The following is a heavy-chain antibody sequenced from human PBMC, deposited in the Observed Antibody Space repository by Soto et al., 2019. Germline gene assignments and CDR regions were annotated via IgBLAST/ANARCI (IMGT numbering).Heavy chain of an antibody. J-gene: IGHJ4*02. CDR3: ASGGDCSSTSFHAQNYLDY. CDR2: IYHSGST. Sequence: QVQLQESGPGLVKPSGTLSLTCAVSSGSISSSNWGSWVRQPPGKGLEWIGEIYHSGSTNYNPALKSRVTRSVDKSKNQFSLKLSSVTAADTVVYYCASGGDCSSTSFHAQNYLDYWGQGTLVTVSS. D-gene: IGHD2-2*01. CDR1: SGSISSSNW. V-gene: IGHV4-4*02.